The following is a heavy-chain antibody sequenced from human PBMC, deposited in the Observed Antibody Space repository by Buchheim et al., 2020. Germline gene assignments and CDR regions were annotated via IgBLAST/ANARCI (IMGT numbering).Heavy chain of an antibody. CDR2: INRSGST. V-gene: IGHV4-34*01. D-gene: IGHD3-22*01. CDR3: ARGLTMIKDFDY. Sequence: QVQLQQWGAGLLKPSETLSLTCAVYGGSFSGYSWSWIRQPPGKGLEWIGEINRSGSTNYNPSLESRVTISADTSKNQFSLNLNSVTAADTAVYYCARGLTMIKDFDYWGQGTL. J-gene: IGHJ4*02. CDR1: GGSFSGYS.